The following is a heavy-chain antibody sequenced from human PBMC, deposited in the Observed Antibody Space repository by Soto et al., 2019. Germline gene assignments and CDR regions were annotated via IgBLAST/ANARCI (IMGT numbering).Heavy chain of an antibody. CDR1: GFSLSTSGMC. Sequence: SGPTLVKPTQTLTLTCTFSGFSLSTSGMCVSWIRQPPGKALEWLARIDWDDDKYYSTSLKTRLTISKDTSKNQVVLTMTNMDPVDTATYYCARMKIVGATTEGYFDYWGQGTLVTVSS. J-gene: IGHJ4*02. CDR3: ARMKIVGATTEGYFDY. CDR2: IDWDDDK. D-gene: IGHD1-26*01. V-gene: IGHV2-70*11.